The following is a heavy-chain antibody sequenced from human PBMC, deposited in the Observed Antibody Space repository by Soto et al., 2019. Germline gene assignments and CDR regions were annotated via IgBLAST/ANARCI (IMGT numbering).Heavy chain of an antibody. CDR3: AGGGGSMVRGVIDAFDI. D-gene: IGHD3-10*01. CDR2: INPNSGGT. Sequence: QVQLVQSGAEVKKPGASVKVSCEASGYTFTGYYMHWVRQAPGQGLEWMGWINPNSGGTNYAQKFQGWVTMTRDTSISTGDGEGSRLGTGGTAVSYWAGGGGSMVRGVIDAFDIWGQGTMVTVSS. J-gene: IGHJ3*02. CDR1: GYTFTGYY. V-gene: IGHV1-2*04.